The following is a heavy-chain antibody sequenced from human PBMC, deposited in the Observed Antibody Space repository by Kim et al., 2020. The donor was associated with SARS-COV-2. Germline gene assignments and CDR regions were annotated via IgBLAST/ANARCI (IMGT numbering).Heavy chain of an antibody. CDR1: GDSVSSYY. J-gene: IGHJ4*02. D-gene: IGHD6-19*01. Sequence: SETLSLTCTVSGDSVSSYYWSWIRQPPGKGLEWIGFIYHSGYTNYNPSLKSRLTISIDTSKNQFSLRLSSVTAADTAVYYCARVGEDSSGWQAGLDYWGQGTLVTVSS. CDR2: IYHSGYT. CDR3: ARVGEDSSGWQAGLDY. V-gene: IGHV4-59*02.